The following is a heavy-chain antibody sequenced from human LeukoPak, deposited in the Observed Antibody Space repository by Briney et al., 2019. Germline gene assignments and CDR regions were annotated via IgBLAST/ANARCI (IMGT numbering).Heavy chain of an antibody. D-gene: IGHD2-2*02. CDR1: GGSFSGHY. CDR3: ARGISYCSSTSCYKSALRGSYYYYYYGMDV. Sequence: SETLSLTCAVYGGSFSGHYWSWIRQPPGKGLEWIGEINHSGSTNYNPSLKSRVTISVDTSKNQFSLKLSSVTAADTAVYYCARGISYCSSTSCYKSALRGSYYYYYYGMDVWGQGTTVTVSS. CDR2: INHSGST. V-gene: IGHV4-34*01. J-gene: IGHJ6*02.